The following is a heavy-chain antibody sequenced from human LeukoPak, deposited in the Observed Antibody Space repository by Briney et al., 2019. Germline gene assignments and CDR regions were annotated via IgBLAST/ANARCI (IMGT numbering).Heavy chain of an antibody. CDR3: ARAGEVVVVESWFDP. Sequence: SVKVSCKASGGTFSSYAISWVRQAPGQGLEWMGGIIPIFGTANYAQKFQGRVTITADESTSTAYMELSSLRSEDTAVYYCARAGEVVVVESWFDPWGQGTLVTVSS. D-gene: IGHD2-15*01. CDR2: IIPIFGTA. CDR1: GGTFSSYA. V-gene: IGHV1-69*01. J-gene: IGHJ5*02.